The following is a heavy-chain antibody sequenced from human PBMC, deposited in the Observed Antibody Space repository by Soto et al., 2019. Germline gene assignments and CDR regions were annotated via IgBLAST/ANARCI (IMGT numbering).Heavy chain of an antibody. D-gene: IGHD4-17*01. Sequence: PGESLKISCKGSGYSFTSYWIGWVRQMPGKGLEWMGIIYPGDSDTRYSPSFHGQVTISADKPIRTAYLQWRSLKASDTAMYYCARNRYGDYAVNYYYYYGMDVWGQGTTVTVSS. V-gene: IGHV5-51*04. CDR1: GYSFTSYW. CDR3: ARNRYGDYAVNYYYYYGMDV. J-gene: IGHJ6*02. CDR2: IYPGDSDT.